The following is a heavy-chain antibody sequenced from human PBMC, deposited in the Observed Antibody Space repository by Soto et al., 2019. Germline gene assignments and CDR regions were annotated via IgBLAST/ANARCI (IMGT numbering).Heavy chain of an antibody. CDR2: INAGNGNT. CDR1: GYTFTNYA. D-gene: IGHD6-19*01. CDR3: ARSTGIAVWGDY. V-gene: IGHV1-3*01. J-gene: IGHJ4*02. Sequence: QVQLVQSGAEVKKPGASVKISCKASGYTFTNYAMHWVRQAPGQRLEWMGWINAGNGNTKYSQKFQGRVTITRDTSASTADMELSSLRSEDTAVYYWARSTGIAVWGDYWGQGTLVTVSS.